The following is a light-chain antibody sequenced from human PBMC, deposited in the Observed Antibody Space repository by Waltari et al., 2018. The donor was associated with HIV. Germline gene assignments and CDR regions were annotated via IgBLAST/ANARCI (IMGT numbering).Light chain of an antibody. Sequence: EPVMTPSPATLSVSPGEGATLSCRTSPSVSSNVAWYQQKPGQAPRLLIDGASTRATGVRARCSGSGSGTDFSLTISSRQSEDCAVYYCQQYKNWWTFGQGTKVEIK. J-gene: IGKJ1*01. CDR2: GAS. CDR3: QQYKNWWT. V-gene: IGKV3-15*01. CDR1: PSVSSN.